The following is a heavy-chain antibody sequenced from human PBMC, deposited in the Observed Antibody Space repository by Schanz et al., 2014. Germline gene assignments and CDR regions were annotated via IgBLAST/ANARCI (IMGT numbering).Heavy chain of an antibody. CDR2: VNHGGYT. D-gene: IGHD1-7*01. Sequence: QVQLQQWGAGLLKPSETLSLTCAFSGGSFSGYWWTWVRQSPGKGLGWIGEVNHGGYTNYNPSLKSRVTVSVDMSKKQFSRRLSSVTAADTAAYYCATWSGTRLFHNWGQGTLVTVSS. CDR3: ATWSGTRLFHN. CDR1: GGSFSGYW. V-gene: IGHV4-34*01. J-gene: IGHJ4*02.